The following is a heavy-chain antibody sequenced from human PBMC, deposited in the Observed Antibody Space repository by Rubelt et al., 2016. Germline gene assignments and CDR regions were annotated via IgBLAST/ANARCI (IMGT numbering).Heavy chain of an antibody. D-gene: IGHD3-22*01. CDR1: GGSFSGYY. CDR3: ARGPYDSSGYPGDY. V-gene: IGHV4-34*01. J-gene: IGHJ4*02. Sequence: QVQLQQWGAGLLKPSETLSLTCAVYGGSFSGYYWSWIRQPPGKGLEWIGEINHSGSTNYNPSLKVRGTISAATSKNQFSRKLSSGTAADTAVYYCARGPYDSSGYPGDYWGQGTLVTVSS. CDR2: INHSGST.